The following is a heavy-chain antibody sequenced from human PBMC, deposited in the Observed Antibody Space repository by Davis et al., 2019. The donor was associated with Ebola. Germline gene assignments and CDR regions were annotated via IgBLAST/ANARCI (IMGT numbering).Heavy chain of an antibody. Sequence: GESLKISCAASGFIVSDKYMSWVRQAPGKGLEWVSVIYRDERTYYADSVKGRFTISRDNGKNTVYLQVNSLRADDMGVYYCARDCGALCSYYYAMDVWGQGTTVTVSS. CDR1: GFIVSDKY. CDR3: ARDCGALCSYYYAMDV. J-gene: IGHJ6*02. CDR2: IYRDERT. D-gene: IGHD1-26*01. V-gene: IGHV3-53*01.